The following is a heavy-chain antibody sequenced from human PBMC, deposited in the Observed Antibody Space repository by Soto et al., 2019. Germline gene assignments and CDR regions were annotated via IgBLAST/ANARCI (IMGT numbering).Heavy chain of an antibody. CDR3: AMRDGYNYRYFDY. CDR1: GGTCSSYA. J-gene: IGHJ4*02. CDR2: IIPIFGTA. Sequence: SVNFSCKASGGTCSSYAISWVRQAPGQGLEWMGGIIPIFGTANYAQKFQGRVTITADESTSTAYMELSSLRSEDTAVYYCAMRDGYNYRYFDYWGQGTLVTV. V-gene: IGHV1-69*13. D-gene: IGHD5-12*01.